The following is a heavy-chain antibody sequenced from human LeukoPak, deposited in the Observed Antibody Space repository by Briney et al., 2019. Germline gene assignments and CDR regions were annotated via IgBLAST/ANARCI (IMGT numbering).Heavy chain of an antibody. D-gene: IGHD3-22*01. CDR1: GYTFTSYY. Sequence: ASVKVSCKASGYTFTSYYMHWVRQAPGQGLEWMGIINPSGGSTSYAQKFQGRVTMTRDTSTSTVYMELSSLRSDDTAVYYCARDGHRRYYYDSSGREHAFDIWGQGTMVTVSS. CDR2: INPSGGST. CDR3: ARDGHRRYYYDSSGREHAFDI. J-gene: IGHJ3*02. V-gene: IGHV1-46*01.